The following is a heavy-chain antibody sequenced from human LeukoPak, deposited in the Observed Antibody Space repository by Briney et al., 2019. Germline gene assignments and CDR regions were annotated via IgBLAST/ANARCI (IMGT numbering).Heavy chain of an antibody. D-gene: IGHD3-3*01. CDR1: GYAFTSYD. CDR3: ARLYYDFWSGYYSDY. CDR2: MNPNSGNT. J-gene: IGHJ4*02. V-gene: IGHV1-8*03. Sequence: GASVKVSCKASGYAFTSYDINWVRQATGQGLEWMGWMNPNSGNTGYAQKFQGRVTITRNTSISTAYMELSSLRSEDTAVYYCARLYYDFWSGYYSDYWGQGTLVTVSS.